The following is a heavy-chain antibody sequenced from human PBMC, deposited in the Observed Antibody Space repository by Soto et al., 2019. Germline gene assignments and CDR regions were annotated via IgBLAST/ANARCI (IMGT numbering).Heavy chain of an antibody. D-gene: IGHD4-17*01. CDR1: GGSFSGYY. CDR2: INHSGST. Sequence: SETLSLTCAVYGGSFSGYYWSWIRQPPGKGLEWIGEINHSGSTNYNPSLKSRVTISVDTSKNQFSLKLSSVTAADTAVYYCARGLYGDYEGDFSGYYYYMDVWGKGTTVTVSS. CDR3: ARGLYGDYEGDFSGYYYYMDV. V-gene: IGHV4-34*01. J-gene: IGHJ6*03.